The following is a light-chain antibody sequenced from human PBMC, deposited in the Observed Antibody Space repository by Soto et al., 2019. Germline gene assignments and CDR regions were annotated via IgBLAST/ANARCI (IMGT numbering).Light chain of an antibody. CDR1: QGISNY. CDR3: QKYNGAPPWT. J-gene: IGKJ1*01. Sequence: DIQMTQSPSSLSASVGDRVTITCRASQGISNYLAWYQQKPGKVPKLLIYAASTLQSGVPSRFSGSGSGTDFTLNISSLQPEDVATYYCQKYNGAPPWTFGPGTKVEIK. CDR2: AAS. V-gene: IGKV1-27*01.